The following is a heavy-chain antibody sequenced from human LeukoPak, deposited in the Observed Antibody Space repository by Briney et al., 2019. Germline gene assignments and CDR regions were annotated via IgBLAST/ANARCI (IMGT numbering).Heavy chain of an antibody. V-gene: IGHV4-34*01. CDR2: INHSGST. CDR3: ARGPGYCSGGSCYTFDY. CDR1: GGSFSGYC. J-gene: IGHJ4*02. D-gene: IGHD2-15*01. Sequence: SETLSLTCAVYGGSFSGYCWSWIRQPPGKGLEWIGEINHSGSTNYNPSLKSRVTISVDTSKNQFSLKLSSVTAADTAVYYCARGPGYCSGGSCYTFDYWGQGTLVTVSS.